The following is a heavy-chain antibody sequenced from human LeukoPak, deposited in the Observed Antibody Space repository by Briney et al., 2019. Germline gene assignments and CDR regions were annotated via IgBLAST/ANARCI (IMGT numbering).Heavy chain of an antibody. V-gene: IGHV3-53*01. J-gene: IGHJ4*02. CDR1: GFTVSSNC. Sequence: GGSLRLSCAASGFTVSSNCMSWVRQAPGKGLKWVSVICGGGTTYYSDSVKGRFTISRDISKNTVYLQMNSLRAEDTAMYYCATGVASGGPPMCWGQGTLVTVSS. D-gene: IGHD6-13*01. CDR2: ICGGGTT. CDR3: ATGVASGGPPMC.